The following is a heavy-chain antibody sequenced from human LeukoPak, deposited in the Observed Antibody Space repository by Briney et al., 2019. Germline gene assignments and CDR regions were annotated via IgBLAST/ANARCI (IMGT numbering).Heavy chain of an antibody. V-gene: IGHV3-30*02. CDR1: GFTFSSYG. J-gene: IGHJ6*03. Sequence: GESLKISCAASGFTFSSYGMHWVRQAPGKGLEWVAFIRYDGSNKYYADSVKGRFTISRDNSKNTLYLQMNSLRAEDTAVYYCAKDRSSKYYYYYYMDVWGKGTTVTVSS. CDR2: IRYDGSNK. D-gene: IGHD2-2*01. CDR3: AKDRSSKYYYYYYMDV.